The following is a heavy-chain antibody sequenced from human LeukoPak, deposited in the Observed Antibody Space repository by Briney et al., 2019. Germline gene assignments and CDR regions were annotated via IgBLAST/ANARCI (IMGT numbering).Heavy chain of an antibody. Sequence: PGGSLRLSCAASGFTFNTYGMHWVRQAPGKGLEWVAVIWFDGINKYYADSVKGRFTISRDNSKNTLYLQMNSLRAEDTAVYYCVRPNKYYYDSSGSFDYWGQGTLVTVSS. CDR3: VRPNKYYYDSSGSFDY. D-gene: IGHD3-22*01. J-gene: IGHJ4*02. CDR2: IWFDGINK. CDR1: GFTFNTYG. V-gene: IGHV3-33*01.